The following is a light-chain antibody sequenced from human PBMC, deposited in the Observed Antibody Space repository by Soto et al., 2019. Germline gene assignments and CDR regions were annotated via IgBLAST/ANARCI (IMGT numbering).Light chain of an antibody. CDR1: QSVSSLY. J-gene: IGKJ4*01. CDR2: DAS. V-gene: IGKV3-20*01. Sequence: ILLTQSPGTLSLSPGERATLACSASQSVSSLYLGRYQQKPGQAPRLLIYDASSRATGVPDRFSGSGSGTDFTLTISRLEPEDFAVYYCQHCHPYGDSPPLTFGGGTKV. CDR3: QHCHPYGDSPPLT.